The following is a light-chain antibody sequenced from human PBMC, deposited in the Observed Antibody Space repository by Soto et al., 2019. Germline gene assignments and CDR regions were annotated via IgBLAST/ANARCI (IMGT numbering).Light chain of an antibody. CDR3: QRYNAAPYT. CDR2: AAS. J-gene: IGKJ2*01. Sequence: DIQMTQSPSSLSASVGDRVTITCRASQGISNYLAWYQQRPGQVPQVLIYAASTLQSGVPSRFSGRGSGSVFTLPIDSLQAEDVATYYCQRYNAAPYTFGQGTKLEIK. V-gene: IGKV1-27*01. CDR1: QGISNY.